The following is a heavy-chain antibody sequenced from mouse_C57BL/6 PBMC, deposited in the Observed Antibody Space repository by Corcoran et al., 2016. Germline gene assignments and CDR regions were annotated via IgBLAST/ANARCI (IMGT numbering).Heavy chain of an antibody. J-gene: IGHJ4*01. Sequence: QIQLVQSGPELKKPGETVKISCKASGYTFTTYGMSWVKQAPGKGLKWMGWINTYSGVPTYADDFKGRFAFSLETSASTAYLQINNLKNEDMATYFCARSITTVVDYYAMDYWGQGTSVTVSS. CDR3: ARSITTVVDYYAMDY. CDR2: INTYSGVP. V-gene: IGHV9-3*01. D-gene: IGHD1-1*01. CDR1: GYTFTTYG.